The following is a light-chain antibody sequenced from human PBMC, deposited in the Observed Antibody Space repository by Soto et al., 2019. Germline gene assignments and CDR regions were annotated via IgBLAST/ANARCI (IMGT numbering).Light chain of an antibody. V-gene: IGKV3-20*01. J-gene: IGKJ4*01. Sequence: EIVLTQSPGTLSLSPGERVTLSCRTSQTISNDHLAWYQQKPGQAPRLLIHGTSNRATCIPDRFSGSGSGTDFTLTFSRLEPEDFAVYYCEYYGSSITFGGGTKVEIK. CDR2: GTS. CDR3: EYYGSSIT. CDR1: QTISNDH.